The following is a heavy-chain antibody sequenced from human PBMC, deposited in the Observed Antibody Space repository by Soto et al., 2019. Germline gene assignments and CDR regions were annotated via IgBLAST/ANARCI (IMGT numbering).Heavy chain of an antibody. CDR1: GGSFSGYY. D-gene: IGHD3-10*01. CDR2: INHSGST. J-gene: IGHJ4*02. Sequence: KTSETLSLTCAVYGGSFSGYYWSWIRQPPGKGLEWIGEINHSGSTNYNPSLKSRVTISVDTSKNQFSLKLSSVTAADTAVYYCARGGRSMVRGVIAYRGQGTLVTVSS. CDR3: ARGGRSMVRGVIAY. V-gene: IGHV4-34*01.